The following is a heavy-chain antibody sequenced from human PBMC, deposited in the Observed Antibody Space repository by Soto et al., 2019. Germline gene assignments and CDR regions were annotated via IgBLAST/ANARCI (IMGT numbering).Heavy chain of an antibody. CDR3: AAVGARRDY. CDR2: IYHSGST. CDR1: GYSISSGYY. J-gene: IGHJ4*02. Sequence: KTSETLSLTCAVSGYSISSGYYWGWIRQPPGKGLEWIGSIYHSGSTYYNPSLKSRVTISVDTSKNQFSLKLSSVTAADTAVYYCAAVGARRDYWGQGTLVTVSS. V-gene: IGHV4-38-2*01. D-gene: IGHD1-26*01.